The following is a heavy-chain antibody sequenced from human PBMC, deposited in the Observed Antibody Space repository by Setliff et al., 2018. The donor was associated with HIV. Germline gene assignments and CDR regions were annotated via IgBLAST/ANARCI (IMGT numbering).Heavy chain of an antibody. CDR2: IYTSGST. J-gene: IGHJ4*02. Sequence: SETLSLTCTVSGGSISSYYWSWIRQPAGKGLEWFGRIYTSGSTNYNPSLKSRVTMSVDTSKNQFSLRLSSVTAADTAVYYCARRGMWSYETGGNPTATFDYWGQGVLVTVSS. V-gene: IGHV4-4*07. D-gene: IGHD2-8*02. CDR1: GGSISSYY. CDR3: ARRGMWSYETGGNPTATFDY.